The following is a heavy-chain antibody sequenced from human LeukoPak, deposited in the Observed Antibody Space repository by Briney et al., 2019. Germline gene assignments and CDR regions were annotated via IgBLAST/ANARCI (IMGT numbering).Heavy chain of an antibody. D-gene: IGHD3-9*01. CDR2: IYTSGST. CDR1: GGSISSYY. V-gene: IGHV4-4*07. Sequence: PSETLSLTCTVSGGSISSYYWSWIRQPAGKGLEWIGRIYTSGSTNYNPSLKSRVTMSVDTSKNQFSLRLSSVTAADTAVYHCARDLILTGTFDYWGQGTLVTVSS. J-gene: IGHJ4*02. CDR3: ARDLILTGTFDY.